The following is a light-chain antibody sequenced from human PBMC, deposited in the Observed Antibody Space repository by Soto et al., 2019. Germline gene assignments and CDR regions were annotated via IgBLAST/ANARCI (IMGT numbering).Light chain of an antibody. CDR1: SSNIGAGYD. J-gene: IGLJ1*01. CDR2: GNN. Sequence: QSALTQAPSISGAPGQRVTISCTGSSSNIGAGYDVHWFQQFPGTAPRLLIHGNNNRPSGVPDRFSGSESGTSASLAIAGLQAGDEAIYYCQSFDSDRSAFVFGTGTKVTVL. V-gene: IGLV1-40*01. CDR3: QSFDSDRSAFV.